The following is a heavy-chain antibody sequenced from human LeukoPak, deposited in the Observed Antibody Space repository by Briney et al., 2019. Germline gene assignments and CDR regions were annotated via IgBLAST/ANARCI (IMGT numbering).Heavy chain of an antibody. V-gene: IGHV1-46*01. D-gene: IGHD3-3*01. CDR3: ARDQEARYYDFWSGYYYGMDV. CDR2: INPSGGST. Sequence: ASVKVSCKASGYTFTSYYMHWVRQAPGQGLEWMGIINPSGGSTSYAQKFQGRVIMTRDTSTSTVYMELSSLRSEDTAVYYCARDQEARYYDFWSGYYYGMDVWGQGTTVTVSS. CDR1: GYTFTSYY. J-gene: IGHJ6*02.